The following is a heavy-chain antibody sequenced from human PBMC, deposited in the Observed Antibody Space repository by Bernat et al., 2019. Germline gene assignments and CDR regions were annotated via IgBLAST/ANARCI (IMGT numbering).Heavy chain of an antibody. J-gene: IGHJ4*02. V-gene: IGHV1-3*04. Sequence: QVHLVQSGAELKKPGASVRVSCKSSGYTFTHYPILWVRQAPGQRLEWMGWISTANGNTGYSQNFQGRLTLTTDASASTTYMELSGLTSEDTAVYYCARAGEYDFLADYHHAADYWGQGTLVTVSS. CDR1: GYTFTHYP. CDR3: ARAGEYDFLADYHHAADY. D-gene: IGHD3-9*01. CDR2: ISTANGNT.